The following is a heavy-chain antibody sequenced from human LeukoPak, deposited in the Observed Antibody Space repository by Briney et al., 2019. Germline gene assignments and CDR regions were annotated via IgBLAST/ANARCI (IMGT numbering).Heavy chain of an antibody. V-gene: IGHV3-21*06. Sequence: GGSLRLSCGGSGFTFNSYSMNWVRQAPGKGLEWVASIIGSGTEMFYADSLKGRFTISRDSSKNSLYLQMSSLRVEDTGVYYCAKVQSDIVGAVFFAFDVWGQGTMVSVSS. J-gene: IGHJ3*01. CDR3: AKVQSDIVGAVFFAFDV. CDR2: IIGSGTEM. CDR1: GFTFNSYS. D-gene: IGHD1-26*01.